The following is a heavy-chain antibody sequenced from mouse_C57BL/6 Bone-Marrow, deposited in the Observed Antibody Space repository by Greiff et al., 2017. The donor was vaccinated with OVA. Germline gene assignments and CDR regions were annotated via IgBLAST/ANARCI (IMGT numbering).Heavy chain of an antibody. V-gene: IGHV1-5*01. J-gene: IGHJ2*01. CDR1: GYTFTSYW. D-gene: IGHD2-1*01. Sequence: VQLQQSGPVLARPGASVKMSCKTSGYTFTSYWMHWVKQRPGQGLEWIGAIYPGNSDTSYNQKFKGKAKLTAVTSASTAYMELSSLTNEDSAVYYCTRQAFYYGLLVYYFDYWGQGTTLTVSS. CDR3: TRQAFYYGLLVYYFDY. CDR2: IYPGNSDT.